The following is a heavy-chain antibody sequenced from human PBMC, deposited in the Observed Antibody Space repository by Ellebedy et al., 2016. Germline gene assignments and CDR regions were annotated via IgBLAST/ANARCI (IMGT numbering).Heavy chain of an antibody. D-gene: IGHD3-10*01. CDR1: GFTFSTYG. J-gene: IGHJ4*02. CDR3: VRDDDTSGNYFDF. V-gene: IGHV3-30*03. CDR2: ITNDGKIK. Sequence: GGSLRLSCGASGFTFSTYGMHWVRQAAGKGLEWVAVITNDGKIKYYGDSVQGRFTISRENSKNTLFLQMNSLRVEDTAVYYCVRDDDTSGNYFDFWGQGTLVTVSS.